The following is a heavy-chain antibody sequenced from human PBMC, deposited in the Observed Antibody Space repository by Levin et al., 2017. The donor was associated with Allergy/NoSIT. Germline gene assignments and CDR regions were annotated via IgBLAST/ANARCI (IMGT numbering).Heavy chain of an antibody. J-gene: IGHJ4*02. Sequence: LSLTCAASGFAFRNYAMHWVRQAPGKGLEWVALISQDGSVKKYGDSVKGRFTISRDNFQNTLDLQMNSMTAEDTAVYFCARVRHWLDYLDNWGQGTLVTVSS. D-gene: IGHD3-9*01. CDR1: GFAFRNYA. CDR2: ISQDGSVK. V-gene: IGHV3-30-3*01. CDR3: ARVRHWLDYLDN.